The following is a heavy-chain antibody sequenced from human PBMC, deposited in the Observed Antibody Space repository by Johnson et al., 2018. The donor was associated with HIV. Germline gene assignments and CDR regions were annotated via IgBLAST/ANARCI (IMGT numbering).Heavy chain of an antibody. J-gene: IGHJ3*02. CDR1: RVPFRVYC. V-gene: IGHV3-11*04. CDR3: ASGYCSSGVQDDAFDI. D-gene: IGHD2-2*03. CDR2: TSCYGRTI. Sequence: QPVEPGGRLINPGASVRVSCTGSRVPFRVYCFGLNREAPGKWGQGVLYTSCYGRTIYFAPPVTGPFCISRDNAKYSLYLPVNSLRAEGTAVYSCASGYCSSGVQDDAFDIWGPGTMVTVSS.